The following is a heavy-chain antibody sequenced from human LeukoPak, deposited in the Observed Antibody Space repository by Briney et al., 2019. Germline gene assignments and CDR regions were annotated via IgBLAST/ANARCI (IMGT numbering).Heavy chain of an antibody. Sequence: PGGSLRLSCAASGFTFISYGMKSVRQAPGKGLEWVSYITSSGSTIYYADSVKGRFTISRDNAKTSLYLQMNSLRAEDTAVYYCASEFIVGATFDYWGQGTLVTVSS. CDR2: ITSSGSTI. V-gene: IGHV3-48*03. CDR1: GFTFISYG. D-gene: IGHD1-26*01. J-gene: IGHJ4*02. CDR3: ASEFIVGATFDY.